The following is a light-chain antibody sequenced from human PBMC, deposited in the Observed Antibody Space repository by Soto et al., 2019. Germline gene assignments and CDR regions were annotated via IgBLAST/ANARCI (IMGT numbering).Light chain of an antibody. CDR3: CSYAGSSTYVV. CDR1: SSDVGSYNH. Sequence: QSALTQPASASGSPGQSITISCTGTSSDVGSYNHVSWYQQNPGKAPKLMIYEVSKRPSGVPNRFSGSKSGNTASLTISGLQAEDEADYYCCSYAGSSTYVVFGGGTKLTVL. V-gene: IGLV2-23*02. CDR2: EVS. J-gene: IGLJ2*01.